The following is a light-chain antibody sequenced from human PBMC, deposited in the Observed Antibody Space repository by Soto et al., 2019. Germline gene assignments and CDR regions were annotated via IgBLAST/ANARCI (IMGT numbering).Light chain of an antibody. J-gene: IGKJ4*01. V-gene: IGKV3-15*01. Sequence: DIVMTQSAATLSGAPGERVTFSWRASQGVSRKLAWYQHKTGQAPRLLISGASTGATGIPARFSGSGYGTEFNLTISSLQSEDCAIYYCQQYHTWPITFGGGTKVDIK. CDR1: QGVSRK. CDR2: GAS. CDR3: QQYHTWPIT.